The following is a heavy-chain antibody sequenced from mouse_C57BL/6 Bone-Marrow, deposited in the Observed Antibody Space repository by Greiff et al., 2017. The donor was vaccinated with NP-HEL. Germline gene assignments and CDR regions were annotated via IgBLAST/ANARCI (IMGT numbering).Heavy chain of an antibody. CDR3: ARGLGWPDY. CDR1: GYTFTSYW. D-gene: IGHD4-1*01. Sequence: QVQLQQPGAELVRPGSSVKLSCKASGYTFTSYWMAWVKQRPGQGLEWIGNIYPSDSETPYNQKFKDKATLTVDKSSSTAYMQLSSLPSEDAAVYYCARGLGWPDYWGQGTTLTVSA. V-gene: IGHV1-61*01. J-gene: IGHJ2*01. CDR2: IYPSDSET.